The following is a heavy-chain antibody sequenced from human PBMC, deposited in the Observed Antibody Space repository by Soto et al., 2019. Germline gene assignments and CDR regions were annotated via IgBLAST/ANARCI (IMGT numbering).Heavy chain of an antibody. CDR2: INTYNGNT. CDR3: AMVDVYVTTSPQDV. D-gene: IGHD3-16*01. V-gene: IGHV1-18*01. CDR1: GYSFTRYG. J-gene: IGHJ6*02. Sequence: ASVKVSCKASGYSFTRYGIAWARQAPGQGLEWMGWINTYNGNTNYAQNLQGRVTLTTDTSTSTAHMELTSLRSNDTAIYYCAMVDVYVTTSPQDVWGQGTTVTVSS.